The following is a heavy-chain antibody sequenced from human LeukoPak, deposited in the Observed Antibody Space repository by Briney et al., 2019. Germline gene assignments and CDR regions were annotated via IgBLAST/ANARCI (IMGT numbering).Heavy chain of an antibody. V-gene: IGHV2-5*02. D-gene: IGHD2-8*01. CDR2: IYWDNDK. CDR1: GFSLSTSGVG. J-gene: IGHJ4*02. CDR3: AHLSKYCTSGVCYYFDY. Sequence: SGPTLVKPTQTLTLTCTFSGFSLSTSGVGVGWIRQPPGKALEWLALIYWDNDKRYSPSLKSRVTITKDTSKNQVVLRMTNMDPGDTPTYYCAHLSKYCTSGVCYYFDYGARETLATVSS.